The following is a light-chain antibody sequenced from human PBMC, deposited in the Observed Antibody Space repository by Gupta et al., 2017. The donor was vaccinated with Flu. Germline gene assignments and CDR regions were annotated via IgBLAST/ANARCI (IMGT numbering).Light chain of an antibody. Sequence: GYRSTRTCRESKTINKYDKWYQIQPGKAHKLLIFASSNLQSGVPSRIRGSGAGKDFTLTSSVLQPEDSATYYLQHRYTSYLSFGGGTKVEIK. CDR3: QHRYTSYLS. CDR2: ASS. CDR1: KTINKY. J-gene: IGKJ4*01. V-gene: IGKV1-39*01.